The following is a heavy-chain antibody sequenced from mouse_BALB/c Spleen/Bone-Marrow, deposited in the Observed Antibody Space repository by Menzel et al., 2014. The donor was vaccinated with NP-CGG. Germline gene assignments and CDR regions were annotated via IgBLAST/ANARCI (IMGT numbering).Heavy chain of an antibody. V-gene: IGHV5-9-4*01. CDR1: GFTFSSYA. D-gene: IGHD1-1*01. Sequence: EVKLVESGGGLVKPGGSLKPSCAASGFTFSSYAMSWVRQSPEKRLEWVAEISSGGNYTYYPDTVTGRFTISRDNAKNILYLEMSSLRSDDTAMYYCVRAYGSSYAMGYWGQGTSVTVSS. CDR3: VRAYGSSYAMGY. J-gene: IGHJ4*01. CDR2: ISSGGNYT.